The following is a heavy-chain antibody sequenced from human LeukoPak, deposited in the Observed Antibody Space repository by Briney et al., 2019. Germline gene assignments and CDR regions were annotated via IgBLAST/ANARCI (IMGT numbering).Heavy chain of an antibody. Sequence: PGESLKISCQTSGYSFNTFMIAWVRQAPGRGLEWMGLVYPLDSETRYGPSFQGQVTISADKSISTAYLQWSSLKASDTAMYYCASTRSWHRYGYGYWGQGTLVTVSS. CDR2: VYPLDSET. J-gene: IGHJ4*02. V-gene: IGHV5-51*01. CDR3: ASTRSWHRYGYGY. D-gene: IGHD5-18*01. CDR1: GYSFNTFM.